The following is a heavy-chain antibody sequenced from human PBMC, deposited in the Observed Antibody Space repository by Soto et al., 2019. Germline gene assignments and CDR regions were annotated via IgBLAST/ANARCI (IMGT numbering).Heavy chain of an antibody. V-gene: IGHV5-10-1*01. D-gene: IGHD2-8*01. CDR3: ARFGYCTNGVCLPQYGMDV. Sequence: GESLRISCKGSEDSFTSYWISLLREMPGKVLEWMGRIDPSDSYTNYSPSFQGHVTISADKSISTAYLQWGSLKASDTAMYYCARFGYCTNGVCLPQYGMDVWGQGNTVTVSS. CDR1: EDSFTSYW. CDR2: IDPSDSYT. J-gene: IGHJ6*02.